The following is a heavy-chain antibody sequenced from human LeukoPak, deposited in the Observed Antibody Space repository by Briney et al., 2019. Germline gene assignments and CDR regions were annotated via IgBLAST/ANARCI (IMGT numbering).Heavy chain of an antibody. V-gene: IGHV4-59*13. J-gene: IGHJ3*02. Sequence: ASETLSLTCTVSGGSMSNYYWIGIREPPGKGLEWIGYIYYSGSTNYNPSLKSRFTLSVDTSKNQLSLKLSSVTAADTAVYYCASGRYDYGNDAFDIWGQGTMVTVS. CDR1: GGSMSNYY. CDR3: ASGRYDYGNDAFDI. D-gene: IGHD4/OR15-4a*01. CDR2: IYYSGST.